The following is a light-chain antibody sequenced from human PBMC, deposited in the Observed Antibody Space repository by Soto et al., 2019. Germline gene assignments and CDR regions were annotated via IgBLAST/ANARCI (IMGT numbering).Light chain of an antibody. J-gene: IGKJ1*01. CDR1: QGISSY. V-gene: IGKV1-8*01. Sequence: IRMTQCASSFSASTGDRATITCRASQGISSYLAWYQQKPGKAPKLLIYAAPTLHSGVPSRLSGSGSGTDFTLTISCLQSEDFATYYYQQYYSYPRTFGQGTKVEIK. CDR3: QQYYSYPRT. CDR2: AAP.